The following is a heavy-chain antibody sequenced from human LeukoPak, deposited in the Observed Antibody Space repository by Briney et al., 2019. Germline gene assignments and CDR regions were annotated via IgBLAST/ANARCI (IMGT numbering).Heavy chain of an antibody. CDR3: ATEQVSASAWGFDY. D-gene: IGHD5/OR15-5a*01. Sequence: SETLSLTCAVSGGSISSSNWWSWVRQPPGKGLEWIGEIYHSGSTNYNPSLKSRVTISVDTSKSQVSLRLTSVTAADTAVYYCATEQVSASAWGFDYWGQGSLVTVSS. V-gene: IGHV4-4*02. CDR1: GGSISSSNW. CDR2: IYHSGST. J-gene: IGHJ4*02.